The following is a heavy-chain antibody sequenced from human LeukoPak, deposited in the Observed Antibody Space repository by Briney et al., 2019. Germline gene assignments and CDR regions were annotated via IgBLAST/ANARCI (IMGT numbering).Heavy chain of an antibody. CDR2: LRSGGNDK. V-gene: IGHV3-30*02. CDR1: GFSFSTAD. D-gene: IGHD3-10*01. J-gene: IGHJ4*02. Sequence: GGSLRLSCAASGFSFSTADMHWARQAPGKGLEWVAFLRSGGNDKYYAGSVKGRFTISRDNSKNTLFLQMNSLRAEDTAVYYCAKGLFGSGSYEYWGQGTLVTVSS. CDR3: AKGLFGSGSYEY.